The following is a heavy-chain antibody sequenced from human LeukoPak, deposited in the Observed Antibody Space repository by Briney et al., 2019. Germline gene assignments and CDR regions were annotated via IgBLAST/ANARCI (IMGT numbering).Heavy chain of an antibody. D-gene: IGHD3-22*01. CDR2: ISNSGSTI. V-gene: IGHV3-11*04. CDR3: ARERYYYDSSGLKFFAY. Sequence: GGSLRLSCAASGFTFSDYYMSWIRQAPGKGLEWVSYISNSGSTIYHADFVEGRFTISRDNAKKSLYLQMNSLRSDDTAVYYCARERYYYDSSGLKFFAYWGQGTLVAVSS. J-gene: IGHJ4*02. CDR1: GFTFSDYY.